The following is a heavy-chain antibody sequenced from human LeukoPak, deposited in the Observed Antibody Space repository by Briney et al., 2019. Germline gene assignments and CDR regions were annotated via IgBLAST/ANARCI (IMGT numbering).Heavy chain of an antibody. Sequence: ASVKVSCKASGYTFTSYGISWVRQAPGQGLEWMGWISAYNGNTNYVQKLQGRVTMTTDTSTSTAYMELRSLRSDDTAVYYCAREYSSSWENYYYMDVWGKGTTVTVSS. J-gene: IGHJ6*03. D-gene: IGHD6-13*01. CDR2: ISAYNGNT. V-gene: IGHV1-18*01. CDR1: GYTFTSYG. CDR3: AREYSSSWENYYYMDV.